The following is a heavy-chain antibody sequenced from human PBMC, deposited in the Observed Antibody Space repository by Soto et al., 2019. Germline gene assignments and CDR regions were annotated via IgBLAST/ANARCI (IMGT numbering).Heavy chain of an antibody. CDR3: AKDSGPIAVAGPFDY. CDR2: ISWDGGST. V-gene: IGHV3-43*01. Sequence: PGGSLRLSCAASGFTFDDYTMHWVRQAPGKGLEWVSLISWDGGSTYYADSVKGRFTISRDNSKNSLYLQMNSLRTEDTALFYFAKDSGPIAVAGPFDYWGQGTLVTVPQ. CDR1: GFTFDDYT. J-gene: IGHJ4*02. D-gene: IGHD6-19*01.